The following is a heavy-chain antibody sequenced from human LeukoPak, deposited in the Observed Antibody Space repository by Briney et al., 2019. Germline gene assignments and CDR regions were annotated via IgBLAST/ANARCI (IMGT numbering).Heavy chain of an antibody. CDR2: IYYNGST. J-gene: IGHJ5*02. CDR3: ARHQAPAAGNWFDP. CDR1: GGSIGSSSYY. Sequence: SQSLSLTCTVSGGSIGSSSYYWGWIRQPPGKGLEWIGRIYYNGSTYYNPSLKRRVTISVDTSKNKFSLKLSSVTAADTAVYYCARHQAPAAGNWFDPWGQGTLVTVSS. D-gene: IGHD6-13*01. V-gene: IGHV4-39*01.